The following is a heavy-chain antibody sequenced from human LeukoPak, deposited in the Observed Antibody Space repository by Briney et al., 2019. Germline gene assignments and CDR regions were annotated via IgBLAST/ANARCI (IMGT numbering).Heavy chain of an antibody. CDR3: ARSGYSYGLVDY. CDR1: GGSISSDY. Sequence: SETLSLTCTVSGGSISSDYWSWIRQPPGKGLEWIGYIYYSGDTNYNPSLKSRVTISVDTSKNQFSLRLRSVAAADTAVYYCARSGYSYGLVDYWGQGTLVTVSS. D-gene: IGHD5-18*01. V-gene: IGHV4-59*01. J-gene: IGHJ4*02. CDR2: IYYSGDT.